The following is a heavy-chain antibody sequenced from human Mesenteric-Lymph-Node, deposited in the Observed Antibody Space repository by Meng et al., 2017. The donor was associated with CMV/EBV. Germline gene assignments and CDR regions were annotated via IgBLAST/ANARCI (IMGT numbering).Heavy chain of an antibody. CDR1: GYTFTDYY. Sequence: ASVKVSCKASGYTFTDYYIHWVRRAPGQGLEWMGWITAYNGNTNYAQKLQGRVTMTTDTSTSTAYMELRSLRSEDTAVYYCAGSKDTAMVYFDYWGQGTLVTVSS. CDR2: ITAYNGNT. V-gene: IGHV1-18*04. J-gene: IGHJ4*02. CDR3: AGSKDTAMVYFDY. D-gene: IGHD5-18*01.